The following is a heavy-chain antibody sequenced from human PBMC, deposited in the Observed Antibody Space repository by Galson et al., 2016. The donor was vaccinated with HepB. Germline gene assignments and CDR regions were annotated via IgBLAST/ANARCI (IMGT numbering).Heavy chain of an antibody. CDR2: IYKSGST. CDR1: DGSISSYF. CDR3: ARGVTGTPYFDF. D-gene: IGHD2-21*02. Sequence: SETLSLTCNISDGSISSYFWSWIRQSPGKGLEWIGYIYKSGSTNYSPSLKSRVTVSVDTSKNQFSLKLRSVTSADPAVYYCARGVTGTPYFDFWGQGALVTVSS. V-gene: IGHV4-59*01. J-gene: IGHJ4*02.